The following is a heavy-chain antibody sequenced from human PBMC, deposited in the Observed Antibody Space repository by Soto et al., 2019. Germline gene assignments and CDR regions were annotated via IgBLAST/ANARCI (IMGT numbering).Heavy chain of an antibody. CDR1: GDSVSRGDSY. CDR2: TSFSGYT. CDR3: VRGGNPYHYATSGPGTFDK. J-gene: IGHJ4*02. Sequence: QVQLQESGPGLVKPSQTLSLTCTVSGDSVSRGDSYWRWIRQPPGKALEWIGYTSFSGYTSYTPSLKSRVTISVEMSKCEFSLRLTSVTAADTAIYYCVRGGNPYHYATSGPGTFDKWGQGTLVSVSS. V-gene: IGHV4-30-4*01. D-gene: IGHD3-22*01.